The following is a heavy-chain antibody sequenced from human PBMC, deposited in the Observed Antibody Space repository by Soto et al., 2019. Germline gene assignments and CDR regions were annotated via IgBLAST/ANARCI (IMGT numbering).Heavy chain of an antibody. J-gene: IGHJ6*02. D-gene: IGHD3-10*01. CDR3: ARDQGGGGFGDSYGMDV. V-gene: IGHV1-69*01. CDR1: GGTFSSYA. Sequence: QVQLVQSGAEVKKPGSSVKVSCKASGGTFSSYAISWVRQAPGQGLEWMGGIIPIFDTANYAQKFQGRVTITADESTSTAYMELSSLRSEDTAMYYCARDQGGGGFGDSYGMDVWGQGTTVTVSS. CDR2: IIPIFDTA.